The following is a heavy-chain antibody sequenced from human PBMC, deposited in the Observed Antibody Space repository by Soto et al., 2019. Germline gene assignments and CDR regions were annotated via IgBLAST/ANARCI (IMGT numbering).Heavy chain of an antibody. CDR2: IIPIFGTA. Sequence: SRKVSCKGAVGPFSSYAIGWVRQAPGQGLEWMGGIIPIFGTANYAQKLQGRVTMTTDTSTSTAYMELRSLRSDDTAVYYCARESPSSSRDYYYYGMDVWGQGTTVNVS. CDR1: VGPFSSYA. J-gene: IGHJ6*02. CDR3: ARESPSSSRDYYYYGMDV. V-gene: IGHV1-69*05.